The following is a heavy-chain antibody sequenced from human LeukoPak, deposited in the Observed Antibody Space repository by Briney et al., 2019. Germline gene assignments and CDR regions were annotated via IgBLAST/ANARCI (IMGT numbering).Heavy chain of an antibody. D-gene: IGHD6-13*01. CDR3: ARVYSSPTGLCYYYYMDV. J-gene: IGHJ6*03. V-gene: IGHV4-59*01. Sequence: SETLSLTCTVSGGSISSYYWSWIRQPPGKGLEWIGYIYYSGSTNYNPSLKSRVTISVDTSKNQFSLKLSSVTAADTAVYYCARVYSSPTGLCYYYYMDVWGKGTTVTISS. CDR2: IYYSGST. CDR1: GGSISSYY.